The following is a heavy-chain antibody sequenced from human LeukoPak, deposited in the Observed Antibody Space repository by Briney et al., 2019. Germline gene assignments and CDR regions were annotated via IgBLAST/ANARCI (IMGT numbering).Heavy chain of an antibody. CDR2: IYYSGST. V-gene: IGHV4-59*01. CDR1: DGSISSYY. J-gene: IGHJ3*02. Sequence: SETLSLTCTVSDGSISSYYWSWIRQPPGKGLEWIGYIYYSGSTNYNPSLTSRVTISVDTSKNQFSLKLSSVTAADTAVYYCATYPPNIWGQGTMVTVSS. CDR3: ATYPPNI.